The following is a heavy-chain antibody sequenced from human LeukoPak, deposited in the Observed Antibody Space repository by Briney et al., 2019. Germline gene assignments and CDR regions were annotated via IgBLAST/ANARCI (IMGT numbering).Heavy chain of an antibody. V-gene: IGHV4-38-2*02. J-gene: IGHJ4*02. D-gene: IGHD6-19*01. Sequence: PSETLSLTCTVSGYSISSGYYWGWIRQPPGKGLEWIGSMYHSGTTSYNPSLKSRVTMSVDTSKNQFSLKLSSVTAADTAVYYCARRQWLVRRYFDYWGQGTLVTVSS. CDR1: GYSISSGYY. CDR2: MYHSGTT. CDR3: ARRQWLVRRYFDY.